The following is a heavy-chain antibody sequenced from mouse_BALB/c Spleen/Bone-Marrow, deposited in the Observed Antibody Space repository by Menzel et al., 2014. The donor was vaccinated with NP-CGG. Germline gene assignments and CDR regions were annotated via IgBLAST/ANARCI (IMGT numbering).Heavy chain of an antibody. CDR3: TRGGNWDDFDS. D-gene: IGHD4-1*01. V-gene: IGHV5-17*02. CDR2: ISSGSSTI. Sequence: EVMLVESGGGLVQPGGSRKLSCAASGFTFSSFGMHWVRQAPEKGLAWVAYISSGSSTIFYADTVKGRFTVSRDNPKHTLFLQMTSLRSEDTAMYFCTRGGNWDDFDSWGQGTTLTVSS. J-gene: IGHJ2*01. CDR1: GFTFSSFG.